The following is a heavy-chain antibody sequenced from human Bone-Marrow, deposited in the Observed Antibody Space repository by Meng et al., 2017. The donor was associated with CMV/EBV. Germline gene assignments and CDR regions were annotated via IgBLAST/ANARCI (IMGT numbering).Heavy chain of an antibody. D-gene: IGHD2-2*01. CDR1: GFTFSSYA. CDR3: AKDVLWRPAAILPYYYGMDV. Sequence: GGSLRLSCAASGFTFSSYAMSWVRQAPGKGLEWVSVIYSGGSSTYYADSVKGRFTISRDNSKNTLYLQMNSLRAEDTAVYYCAKDVLWRPAAILPYYYGMDVWGQGTTVTVSS. CDR2: IYSGGSST. J-gene: IGHJ6*02. V-gene: IGHV3-23*03.